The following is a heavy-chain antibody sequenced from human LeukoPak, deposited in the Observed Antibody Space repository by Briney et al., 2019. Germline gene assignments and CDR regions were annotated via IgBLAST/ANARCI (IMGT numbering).Heavy chain of an antibody. CDR3: ARGPRYDILTGSIIYDAFDI. CDR2: INHSGST. V-gene: IGHV4-34*01. Sequence: PSETLSLTCAVYGGSFSGYYWSWIRQPPGKGLEWIGEINHSGSTNYNPCLKSRVTISVDTSKNQFSLKLSSVTAADTAVYYCARGPRYDILTGSIIYDAFDIWGQGTMVTVSS. D-gene: IGHD3-9*01. J-gene: IGHJ3*02. CDR1: GGSFSGYY.